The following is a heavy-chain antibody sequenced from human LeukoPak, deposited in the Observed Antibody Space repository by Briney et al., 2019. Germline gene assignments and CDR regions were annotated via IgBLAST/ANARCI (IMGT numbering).Heavy chain of an antibody. Sequence: GASVKVSCKASGGTFSSYAISWVRQAPGQGLEWMGGIIPIFGTANYAQKFQGRVTITTDESTSTAYMELSSLRSEDTAVYYCARGESIAARPRPCDYWGQGTLVTVSS. CDR2: IIPIFGTA. V-gene: IGHV1-69*05. CDR3: ARGESIAARPRPCDY. CDR1: GGTFSSYA. D-gene: IGHD6-6*01. J-gene: IGHJ4*02.